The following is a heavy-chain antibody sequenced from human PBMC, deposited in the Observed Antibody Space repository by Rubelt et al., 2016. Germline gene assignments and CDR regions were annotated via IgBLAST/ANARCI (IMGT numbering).Heavy chain of an antibody. Sequence: QVQLVQSGAEVKEPGASIKVSCKTSGYSFKRYAISWVRQAPGQGLEWMGWISTYNGDTRYAQNFQGRVTMTTDTSTSTAYVELRSLRSHETAVVSCARAPSNTSGFHAYFAYWGQGTLATVSS. V-gene: IGHV1-18*01. CDR2: ISTYNGDT. CDR3: ARAPSNTSGFHAYFAY. CDR1: GYSFKRYA. J-gene: IGHJ4*02. D-gene: IGHD3-22*01.